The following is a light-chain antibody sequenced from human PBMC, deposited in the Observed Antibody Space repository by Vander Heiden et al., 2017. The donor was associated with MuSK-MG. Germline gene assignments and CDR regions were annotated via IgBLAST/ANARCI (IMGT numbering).Light chain of an antibody. CDR3: QQYDSSPTWT. J-gene: IGKJ3*01. CDR2: AAS. V-gene: IGKV1-39*01. Sequence: DIQMTHSPSSLSASVGDRATITCRASQSISSYLNWYQQKPGKVPKLLIYAASSLQSGVPARFSGSGSGTEFTLTISSLQSEDFATYYCQQYDSSPTWTFGPGTKVDIK. CDR1: QSISSY.